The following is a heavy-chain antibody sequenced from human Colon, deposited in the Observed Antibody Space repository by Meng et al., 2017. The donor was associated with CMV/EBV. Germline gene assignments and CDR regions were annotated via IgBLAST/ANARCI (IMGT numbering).Heavy chain of an antibody. D-gene: IGHD3-10*01. CDR3: ARNARGSGY. V-gene: IGHV3-7*01. CDR1: GFTLSTSW. CDR2: IKQDGSEK. Sequence: GGSLRLSCAASGFTLSTSWMTWVRQAPGKGLEWVANIKQDGSEKYYVDSVKGRFTISRDNAKNSLFLQMNSLRAEDTAMYYCARNARGSGYWGQGTLVTVSS. J-gene: IGHJ4*02.